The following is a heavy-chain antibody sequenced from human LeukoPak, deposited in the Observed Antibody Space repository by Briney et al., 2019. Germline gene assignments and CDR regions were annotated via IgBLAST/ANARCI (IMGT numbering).Heavy chain of an antibody. CDR3: AKDKWDLEYSSSSGSFDY. J-gene: IGHJ4*02. Sequence: HPGGSLRLSCAASGFTFDDYAMPWVRQAPGKGLEWVSGISWNSGSIGYADSVKGRFTISRDNAKNSLYLQMNSLRAEDTALYYCAKDKWDLEYSSSSGSFDYWGQGTLVTVSS. CDR1: GFTFDDYA. V-gene: IGHV3-9*01. CDR2: ISWNSGSI. D-gene: IGHD6-6*01.